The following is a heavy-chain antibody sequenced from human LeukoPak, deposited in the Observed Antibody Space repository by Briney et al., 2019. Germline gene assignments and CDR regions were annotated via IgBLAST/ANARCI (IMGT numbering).Heavy chain of an antibody. CDR2: IYYSGST. V-gene: IGHV4-39*01. J-gene: IGHJ4*02. CDR1: GGSISSRSYY. Sequence: PSETLSLTCTVSGGSISSRSYYWGWIRQPPGKGLEWIGSIYYSGSTYYNPSLKSRVSISVDTSKNQFSLKLNSVTAADTAVYYCARGPTSRIAAAGTRVDYWGQGTLVTVSS. CDR3: ARGPTSRIAAAGTRVDY. D-gene: IGHD6-13*01.